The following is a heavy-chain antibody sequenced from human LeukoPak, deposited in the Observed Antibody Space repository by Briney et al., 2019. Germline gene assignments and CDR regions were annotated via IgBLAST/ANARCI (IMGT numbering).Heavy chain of an antibody. CDR1: GGSISGYY. CDR3: ARDGGVYSGSYYSGGDAFDI. D-gene: IGHD1-26*01. CDR2: IYSSGST. Sequence: SETLSLTCSVSGGSISGYYWTWIRQPPGQTLEWIGYIYSSGSTNYNPSLQSRVTMSVDTSVNQFSLRLSSVTAADTAVYYCARDGGVYSGSYYSGGDAFDIWGQGTMVTVSS. J-gene: IGHJ3*02. V-gene: IGHV4-4*09.